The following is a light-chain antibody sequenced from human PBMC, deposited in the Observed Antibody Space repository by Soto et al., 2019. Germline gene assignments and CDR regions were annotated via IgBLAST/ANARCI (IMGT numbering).Light chain of an antibody. V-gene: IGKV3-20*01. CDR3: QQYGTSPPLT. J-gene: IGKJ4*01. Sequence: EVVMKQSAATVSVYTGERATLSCRASRSVSNNYLAWYQQKRGQAPRLLIYDTSSRATGIPDRFSGTGSATDFTLTISRLEPEDFAVYYCQQYGTSPPLTFGGGTKVDIK. CDR1: RSVSNNY. CDR2: DTS.